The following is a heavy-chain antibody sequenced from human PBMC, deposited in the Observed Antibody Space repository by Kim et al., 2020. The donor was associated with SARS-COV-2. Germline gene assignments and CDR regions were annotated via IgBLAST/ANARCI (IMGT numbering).Heavy chain of an antibody. J-gene: IGHJ6*01. CDR3: AKLMTTSSYSAMYV. V-gene: IGHV3-23*01. D-gene: IGHD2-2*01. Sequence: GGSLRLSCAASEFTFSTYAVSWVRQAPGKGLEWVSAIPSSGGATYYADSVRGRFTISRDNSMNTLSLQMNSLRADDTAVYYCAKLMTTSSYSAMYVWG. CDR1: EFTFSTYA. CDR2: IPSSGGAT.